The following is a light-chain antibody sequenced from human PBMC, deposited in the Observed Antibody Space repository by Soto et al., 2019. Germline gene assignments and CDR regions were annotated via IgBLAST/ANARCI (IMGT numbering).Light chain of an antibody. J-gene: IGKJ5*01. CDR1: QSVSSN. CDR3: QQYNNWIT. CDR2: GAS. Sequence: EIVMTQSPDTLSVAPGERATLSFRASQSVSSNLAWYQQKPGQAPRLLIYGASNRATGIPDRFSGSGSGTEFTLTISSLQSEDFAVYYCQQYNNWITFGQGTRLEIK. V-gene: IGKV3D-15*01.